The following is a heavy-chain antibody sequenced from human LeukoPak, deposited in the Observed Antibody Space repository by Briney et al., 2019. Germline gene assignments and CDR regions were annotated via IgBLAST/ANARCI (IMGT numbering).Heavy chain of an antibody. J-gene: IGHJ4*02. CDR1: GFTFSSYS. D-gene: IGHD5-12*01. Sequence: GGSLRLSCAASGFTFSSYSMNWVRQAPGKGLEWVAFIRYDGSNKYYADSVKGRFTISRDNSKNTLYLQMNSLRAEDTAVYYCAKRRGYSGPFDYWGQGTLVTVSS. CDR3: AKRRGYSGPFDY. CDR2: IRYDGSNK. V-gene: IGHV3-30*02.